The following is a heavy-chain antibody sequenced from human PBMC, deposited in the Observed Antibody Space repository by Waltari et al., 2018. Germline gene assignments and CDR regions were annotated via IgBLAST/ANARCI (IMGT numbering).Heavy chain of an antibody. Sequence: DEHLLESGGGLAQPGGSLRLSCAASGFNFISYAMSWVRQAPGKGRGWVSGISDSGVITKYADSVKGRFTVSRDNSKNTVFLHLNSLRAEDTAFYYCARHLYSIDYLELAKWGQGTLVTVSS. CDR2: ISDSGVIT. D-gene: IGHD3-22*01. V-gene: IGHV3-23*01. J-gene: IGHJ4*02. CDR3: ARHLYSIDYLELAK. CDR1: GFNFISYA.